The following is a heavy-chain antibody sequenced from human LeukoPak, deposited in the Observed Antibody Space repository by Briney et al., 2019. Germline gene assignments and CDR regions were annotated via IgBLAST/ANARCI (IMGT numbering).Heavy chain of an antibody. CDR1: GYSISSGYY. CDR2: IYHSGST. D-gene: IGHD3-3*01. Sequence: PSETLSLTCAVSGYSISSGYYWGWIRQPPGKGLEWIGSIYHSGSTYYNPPLKSRVTISVDTSKNQFSLKLSSVTAADTAVYYCARVWSGAYYFDYWGQGTLVTVSS. V-gene: IGHV4-38-2*01. CDR3: ARVWSGAYYFDY. J-gene: IGHJ4*02.